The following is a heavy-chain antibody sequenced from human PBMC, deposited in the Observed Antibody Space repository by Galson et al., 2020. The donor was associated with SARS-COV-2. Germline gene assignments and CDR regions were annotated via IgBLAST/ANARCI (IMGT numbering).Heavy chain of an antibody. Sequence: ASVKVSCKASGYTFTSYYMHWVRQAPGQGLEWMGIINTSGGSTSYAQKFQGRVTMTRDTSTSTVYMELSSLRSEDTAVYYCARDPRGDLGKRHDAFDIWGHCTMVTVSS. CDR1: GYTFTSYY. CDR3: ARDPRGDLGKRHDAFDI. J-gene: IGHJ3*02. D-gene: IGHD2-21*02. V-gene: IGHV1-46*01. CDR2: INTSGGST.